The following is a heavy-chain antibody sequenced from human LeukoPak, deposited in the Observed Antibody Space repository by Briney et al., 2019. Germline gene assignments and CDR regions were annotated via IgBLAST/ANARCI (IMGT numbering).Heavy chain of an antibody. CDR3: ASLIAAAGTNVY. D-gene: IGHD6-13*01. J-gene: IGHJ4*02. CDR1: GYTFTGYY. Sequence: ASVKLSCMASGYTFTGYYMHWVRQAPGQGLEWMGWINPNTGGTIYAQNFQGRVTMTRDTSFSTAYMELSRLRSDDTAICYCASLIAAAGTNVYWGQGTLVTVSS. CDR2: INPNTGGT. V-gene: IGHV1-2*02.